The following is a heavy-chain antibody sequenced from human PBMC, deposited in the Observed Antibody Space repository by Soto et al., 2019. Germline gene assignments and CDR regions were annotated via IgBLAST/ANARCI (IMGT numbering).Heavy chain of an antibody. CDR3: ANGGAPVSYFDY. V-gene: IGHV3-23*01. Sequence: PGGSLRLCCAASGFTVSSYAMSWVRQAPGKGLEWVSAISGSGFSTYYADSVKGRFTISRDNSKNTLYLQMNSLRAEDTAVYYCANGGAPVSYFDYWGQGTLVTVSS. CDR2: ISGSGFST. CDR1: GFTVSSYA. J-gene: IGHJ4*02. D-gene: IGHD3-16*01.